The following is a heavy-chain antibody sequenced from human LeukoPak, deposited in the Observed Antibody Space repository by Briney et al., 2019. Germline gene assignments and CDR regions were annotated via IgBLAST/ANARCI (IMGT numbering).Heavy chain of an antibody. Sequence: GGSLRLSCVASGFTFSNYGMSWVRQAPGKGLGWVSAISGSGDSTYYGDSVRGRFTMSRDNSKNTLYLQMNSLRVDDTAVYYCAKGRSYGDYAKFDYWGQGTLVTVSS. J-gene: IGHJ4*02. V-gene: IGHV3-23*01. CDR3: AKGRSYGDYAKFDY. CDR2: ISGSGDST. CDR1: GFTFSNYG. D-gene: IGHD4-17*01.